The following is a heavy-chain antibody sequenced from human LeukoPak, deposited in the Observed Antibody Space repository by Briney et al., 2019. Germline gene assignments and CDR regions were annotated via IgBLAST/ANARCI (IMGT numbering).Heavy chain of an antibody. V-gene: IGHV3-30*02. D-gene: IGHD1-26*01. Sequence: GGSLRLSCAASGFTFSSYGMHWVRQAPGKGLEWVAFISFNGSNKDYADSVKGRFTISRDNSKNTLYLQMNSLRAEDTAVYYCAKDRVVGATISGENDYWGQGTLGTVCS. J-gene: IGHJ4*02. CDR1: GFTFSSYG. CDR3: AKDRVVGATISGENDY. CDR2: ISFNGSNK.